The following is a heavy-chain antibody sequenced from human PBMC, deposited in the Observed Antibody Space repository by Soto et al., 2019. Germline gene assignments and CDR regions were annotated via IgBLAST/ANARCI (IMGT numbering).Heavy chain of an antibody. V-gene: IGHV1-24*01. CDR3: ATGRSIVGATTCGWGWCDP. D-gene: IGHD1-26*01. Sequence: QVQLVQSGAEVKKPGASVKVSCKVSGYTLTELSMHWVRQAPGKGLEWMGGFEPEDGETIYAQKFQGRVTMTGDTSTDTAYMERSRLRAEATAVYYFATGRSIVGATTCGWGWCDPGGQGTLVTVSS. CDR2: FEPEDGET. CDR1: GYTLTELS. J-gene: IGHJ5*02.